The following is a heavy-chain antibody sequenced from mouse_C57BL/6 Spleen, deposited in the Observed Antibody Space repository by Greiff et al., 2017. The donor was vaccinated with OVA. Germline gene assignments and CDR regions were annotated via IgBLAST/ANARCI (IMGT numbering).Heavy chain of an antibody. CDR1: GFTFSSYA. Sequence: EVQGVESGEGLVKPGGSLKLSCAASGFTFSSYAMSWVRQTPEKRLEWVAYISSGGDYIYYADTVKGRFTISRDNARNTLYLQMSSLKSEDTAMYYCTRGPYYSNAYYFDYWGQGTTLTVSS. CDR3: TRGPYYSNAYYFDY. V-gene: IGHV5-9-1*02. J-gene: IGHJ2*01. CDR2: ISSGGDYI. D-gene: IGHD2-5*01.